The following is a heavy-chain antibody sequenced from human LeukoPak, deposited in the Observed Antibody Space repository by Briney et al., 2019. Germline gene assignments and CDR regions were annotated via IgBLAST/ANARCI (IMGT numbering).Heavy chain of an antibody. CDR2: IRNDGSMK. Sequence: GGSLRLSCAASGFIFSNYGMHWVRQTPAKGLEWVAFIRNDGSMKYYADSVKGRFTISRDNSKNTLYLQMNNLRTEDMAVYYCAKSDIIVVLDAKGNWFDPWGQGSLVTVSS. D-gene: IGHD2-2*01. V-gene: IGHV3-30*02. CDR3: AKSDIIVVLDAKGNWFDP. CDR1: GFIFSNYG. J-gene: IGHJ5*02.